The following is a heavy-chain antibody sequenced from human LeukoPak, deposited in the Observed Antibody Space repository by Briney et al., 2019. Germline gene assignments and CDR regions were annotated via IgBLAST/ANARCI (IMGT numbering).Heavy chain of an antibody. Sequence: SETLSLTCTVSGGSISSYYWSWIRQSPVRDLEWLGYIFPSGSAFYNPSLESRVTISLDTSENQFSLRLSSVTAADTAVYYCARRNHYFYYMDVWGKGTTVTVSS. CDR3: ARRNHYFYYMDV. CDR2: IFPSGSA. CDR1: GGSISSYY. V-gene: IGHV4-4*09. J-gene: IGHJ6*03.